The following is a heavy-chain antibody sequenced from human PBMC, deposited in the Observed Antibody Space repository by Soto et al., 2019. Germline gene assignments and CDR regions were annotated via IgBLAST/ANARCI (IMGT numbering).Heavy chain of an antibody. D-gene: IGHD2-21*02. CDR2: IYYSGST. V-gene: IGHV4-59*01. CDR1: GGSISSYY. J-gene: IGHJ3*02. Sequence: ASETLSLTCTVSGGSISSYYWSWIRQPPGKGLEWIGYIYYSGSTNYNPSLKSRVTISVDTSKNQFSLKLSSVTAADTAVYYCARGSYCGGDCYSCRPNAFDSGGQGTMVTVS. CDR3: ARGSYCGGDCYSCRPNAFDS.